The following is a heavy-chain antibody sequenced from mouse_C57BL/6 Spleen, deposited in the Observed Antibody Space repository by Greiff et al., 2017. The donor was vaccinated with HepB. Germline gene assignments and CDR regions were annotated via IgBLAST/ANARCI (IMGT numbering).Heavy chain of an antibody. CDR1: GYSITSDY. CDR2: ISYSGST. D-gene: IGHD1-1*02. J-gene: IGHJ1*03. CDR3: ARGEGVDFPWYIDD. V-gene: IGHV3-8*01. Sequence: EVKLMESGPGLAKPSQTLSLTCSVTGYSITSDYWNWIRKFPGNKLEYMGYISYSGSTYYNPSHKSRISITRDTTKNQYYLQLNSVTTEDTATYYCARGEGVDFPWYIDDWGTGTTVTVSS.